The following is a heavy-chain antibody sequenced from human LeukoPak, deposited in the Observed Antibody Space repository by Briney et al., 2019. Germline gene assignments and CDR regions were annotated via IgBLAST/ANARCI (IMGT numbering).Heavy chain of an antibody. Sequence: GGSLRLSCAASGFTVSSNYMSWVRQAPGKGLEWVSVIYSGGSTHYADSVKGRFTISRDNSKNTLYLQMNSLRAEDTAVYYCARDHRYCSSTSCYVYFDYWGQGTLVTVSS. J-gene: IGHJ4*02. V-gene: IGHV3-66*02. CDR3: ARDHRYCSSTSCYVYFDY. D-gene: IGHD2-2*01. CDR1: GFTVSSNY. CDR2: IYSGGST.